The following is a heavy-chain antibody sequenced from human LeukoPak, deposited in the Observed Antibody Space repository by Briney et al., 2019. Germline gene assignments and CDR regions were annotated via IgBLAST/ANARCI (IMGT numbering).Heavy chain of an antibody. J-gene: IGHJ3*02. V-gene: IGHV7-4-1*01. CDR1: GYTFTTYA. CDR3: ARDRRPSSDYYLDAFDI. Sequence: ASVKVSCKASGYTFTTYAMNWVRQAPGQGLEWMGWINTNTGNPTYAQDFTGRFVFSLDTSVSTAYLQIRSLKAEDTAVYYCARDRRPSSDYYLDAFDIWGQGTMVTVSS. CDR2: INTNTGNP. D-gene: IGHD3-22*01.